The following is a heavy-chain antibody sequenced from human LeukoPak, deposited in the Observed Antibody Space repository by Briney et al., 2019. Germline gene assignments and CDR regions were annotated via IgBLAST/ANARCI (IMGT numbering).Heavy chain of an antibody. CDR3: AKGSKYDFWSGYTFDY. CDR2: ISWDGGST. V-gene: IGHV3-43D*03. Sequence: PGGSLRLSCAASGFTFDDYAMHWVRQAPGKGLEWVSLISWDGGSTYYADSVKGRFTISRDNSKNSLYLQMDSLRAEDTALYYCAKGSKYDFWSGYTFDYWGQGTLVTVSS. J-gene: IGHJ4*02. D-gene: IGHD3-3*01. CDR1: GFTFDDYA.